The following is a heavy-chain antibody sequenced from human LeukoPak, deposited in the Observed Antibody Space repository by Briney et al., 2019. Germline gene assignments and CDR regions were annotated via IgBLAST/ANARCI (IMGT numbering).Heavy chain of an antibody. V-gene: IGHV1-24*01. CDR2: FDPEDGET. D-gene: IGHD6-13*01. Sequence: ALVKVSCKVSGYTLTELSMHWVRQAPGKGLEWMGGFDPEDGETIYAQKFQGRVTMTEDTSTDTAYMELSSLRSEDTAVYYCATGSSIMESSWYPRDYWGQGTLVTVSS. CDR3: ATGSSIMESSWYPRDY. J-gene: IGHJ4*02. CDR1: GYTLTELS.